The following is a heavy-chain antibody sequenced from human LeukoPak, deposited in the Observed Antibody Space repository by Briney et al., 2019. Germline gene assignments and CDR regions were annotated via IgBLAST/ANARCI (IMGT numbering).Heavy chain of an antibody. D-gene: IGHD4-11*01. J-gene: IGHJ5*02. V-gene: IGHV1-2*02. CDR2: INPNTGGT. CDR3: ATTTVTNNWFDP. CDR1: GGTFSSYA. Sequence: ASVKVSCKASGGTFSSYAISWVWQPPDQGLGWMGWINPNTGGTNYAQKFQGRVTMTRDTSIRTDYMELSRLRSDDTAVFYCATTTVTNNWFDPWGQGTLVTVSS.